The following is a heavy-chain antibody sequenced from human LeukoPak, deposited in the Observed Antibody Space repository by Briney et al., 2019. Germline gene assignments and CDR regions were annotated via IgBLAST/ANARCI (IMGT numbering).Heavy chain of an antibody. V-gene: IGHV3-23*01. D-gene: IGHD6-19*01. CDR2: ISGSGGST. J-gene: IGHJ4*02. CDR3: AKDYRIAVAGTVGYYFDY. Sequence: GGSLRLSCAASGFTFSSYAMSWVRQAPGKGLEWVSAISGSGGSTYYADSVKGRFTISRDNSKNTLYLQMNSLRAEDTAVYYCAKDYRIAVAGTVGYYFDYWGQGTLVTVSS. CDR1: GFTFSSYA.